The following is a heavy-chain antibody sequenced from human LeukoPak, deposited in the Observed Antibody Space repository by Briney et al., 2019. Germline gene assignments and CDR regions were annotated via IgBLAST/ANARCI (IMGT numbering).Heavy chain of an antibody. CDR1: GFTVSSNY. J-gene: IGHJ6*02. CDR2: IYSGGST. Sequence: GGSLRLSCAASGFTVSSNYMSWVRQAPGKGLEWVSVIYSGGSTYYADSVKGRFTISRDNSKNTLYLQMNSLRAEDTAVYYCARITKAASAIYYYYGMDVWGQGTTVTVSS. V-gene: IGHV3-53*01. CDR3: ARITKAASAIYYYYGMDV. D-gene: IGHD1-14*01.